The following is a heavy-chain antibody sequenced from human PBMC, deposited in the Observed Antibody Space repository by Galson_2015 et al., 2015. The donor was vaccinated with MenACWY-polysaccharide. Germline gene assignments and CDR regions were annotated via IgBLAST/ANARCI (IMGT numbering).Heavy chain of an antibody. CDR3: ARGGRGAWYEGDY. D-gene: IGHD6-19*01. J-gene: IGHJ4*02. CDR1: GYTFTSNA. CDR2: MSPTSANT. Sequence: SVKVSCKASGYTFTSNAINWARQAPGRGLEWMGSMSPTSANTGSAQKLQGRVTMTCSTSISTAYMELSRLRSEDTGIYYCARGGRGAWYEGDYWGQGTLVTVSS. V-gene: IGHV1-8*01.